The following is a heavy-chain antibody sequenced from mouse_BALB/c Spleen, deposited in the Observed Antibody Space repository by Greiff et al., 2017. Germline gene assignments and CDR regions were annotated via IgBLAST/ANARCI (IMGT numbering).Heavy chain of an antibody. CDR3: ARYYGSSYEGGAMDY. CDR2: ISYSGST. J-gene: IGHJ4*01. D-gene: IGHD1-1*01. CDR1: GYSITSDYA. Sequence: EVQGVESGPGLVKPSQSLSLTCTVTGYSITSDYAWNWIRQFPGNKLEWMGYISYSGSTSYNPSLKSRISITRDTSKNQFFLQLNSVTTEDTATYYCARYYGSSYEGGAMDYWGQGTSVTVSS. V-gene: IGHV3-2*02.